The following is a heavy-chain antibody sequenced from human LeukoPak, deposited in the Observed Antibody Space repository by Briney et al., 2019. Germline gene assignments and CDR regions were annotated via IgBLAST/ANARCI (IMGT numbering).Heavy chain of an antibody. CDR1: GYTFTSYV. D-gene: IGHD3-22*01. J-gene: IGHJ4*02. V-gene: IGHV1-18*01. CDR2: ISAYNGNT. Sequence: ASVKVSCKASGYTFTSYVISWVRQAPGQGLEWMGWISAYNGNTNYAQKLQGRVTMTTDTSTSTAYMELRSLRSDDTAVYYCARGSTTYYYDSSGYYYGDYWGQGTLVTVSS. CDR3: ARGSTTYYYDSSGYYYGDY.